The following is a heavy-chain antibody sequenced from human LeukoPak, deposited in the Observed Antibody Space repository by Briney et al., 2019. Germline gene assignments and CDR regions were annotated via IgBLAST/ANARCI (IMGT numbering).Heavy chain of an antibody. CDR3: ATNIVLHGAFDI. CDR1: GGSISSYY. D-gene: IGHD2/OR15-2a*01. CDR2: IYYSGST. Sequence: SETLSLTCTVSGGSISSYYWSWIRQPPGKGLEWIGYIYYSGSTNYNPSLKSRVTISVDTSKNQFSLKLSSVTAAATAVYYCATNIVLHGAFDIWGQGTMVTVSS. J-gene: IGHJ3*02. V-gene: IGHV4-59*08.